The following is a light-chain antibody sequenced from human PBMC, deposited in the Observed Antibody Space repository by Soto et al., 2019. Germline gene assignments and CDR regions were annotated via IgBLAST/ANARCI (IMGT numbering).Light chain of an antibody. Sequence: DIEMTQSPSFLSASVGDRVTITCRASQAIRSYVNWYQQRPRTTTNRLIFGANTLQSGGPSSISGSGYATDFTLTITTLQPEDVGIYYCQQCHGTPRPFGQGTRLEIK. CDR3: QQCHGTPRP. J-gene: IGKJ5*01. CDR1: QAIRSY. CDR2: GAN. V-gene: IGKV1-39*01.